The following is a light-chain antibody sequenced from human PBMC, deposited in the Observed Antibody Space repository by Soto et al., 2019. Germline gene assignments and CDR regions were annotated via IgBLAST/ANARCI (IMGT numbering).Light chain of an antibody. J-gene: IGKJ1*01. CDR2: GAS. V-gene: IGKV3-20*01. Sequence: EIVLTQSPGTLSLSPGERATLSCRASQSVSFNYVAWYQQKPGQAPRLLVHGASTRVTGIPDRFTGSGSETDFTLTISRLEPEDFAVYFCQQYGTTPRTFGQGTMVEVK. CDR3: QQYGTTPRT. CDR1: QSVSFNY.